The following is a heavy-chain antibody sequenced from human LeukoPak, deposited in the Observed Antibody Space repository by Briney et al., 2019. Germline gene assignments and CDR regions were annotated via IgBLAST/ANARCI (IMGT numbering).Heavy chain of an antibody. CDR1: GFTLSSSY. CDR3: ATGRDY. Sequence: GRSLRLSCAASGFTLSSSYMSWVRQAPGKGLEWVSVIYSGGSTYYADSVKGRFTIYRDNPKNTLYLQMNSLRAEDTAVYYCATGRDYWGQGALGTVSS. J-gene: IGHJ4*02. CDR2: IYSGGST. D-gene: IGHD1-14*01. V-gene: IGHV3-53*01.